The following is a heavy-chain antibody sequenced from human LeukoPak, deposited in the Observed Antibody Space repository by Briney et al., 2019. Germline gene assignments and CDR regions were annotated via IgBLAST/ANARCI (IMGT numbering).Heavy chain of an antibody. CDR1: GFTFSSYA. Sequence: GGSLRLSCAASGFTFSSYAMSWVRQAPGKELEWVSDIRGRGGSTYYADSVKGRFTISRDNSKNTLYLQMNSLRAEDTAVYYCAKVPYDSSGYYYFDYWGQGTLVIASS. V-gene: IGHV3-23*01. CDR2: IRGRGGST. J-gene: IGHJ4*02. CDR3: AKVPYDSSGYYYFDY. D-gene: IGHD3-22*01.